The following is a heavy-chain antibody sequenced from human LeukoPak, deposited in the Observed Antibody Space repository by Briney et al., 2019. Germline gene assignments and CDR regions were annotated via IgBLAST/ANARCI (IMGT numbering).Heavy chain of an antibody. CDR2: INPNSGGT. Sequence: ASVKVSCKASGYTFTGYYLHWVRQAPGQGLEWMGWINPNSGGTNYAQKFQGRVTMTRDTSISTAYMELSRLRSDDTAVYYCARRGARGRSIYYYYMDVWGKGTTVTVSS. V-gene: IGHV1-2*02. CDR3: ARRGARGRSIYYYYMDV. D-gene: IGHD2/OR15-2a*01. CDR1: GYTFTGYY. J-gene: IGHJ6*03.